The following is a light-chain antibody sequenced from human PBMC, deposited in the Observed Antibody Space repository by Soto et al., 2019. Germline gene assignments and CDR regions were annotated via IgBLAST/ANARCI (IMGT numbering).Light chain of an antibody. V-gene: IGKV3-15*01. CDR1: QSVGNN. J-gene: IGKJ4*01. CDR3: QQHGDWPLT. CDR2: ATS. Sequence: EIVVTQSPATLSVSPGERATLSCRASQSVGNNFAWYQQKPGQAPRLLIFATSTRATGVPARFSGSGSGTGFTLTISSLQSEDFVVYYCQQHGDWPLTFGGGAKVEIE.